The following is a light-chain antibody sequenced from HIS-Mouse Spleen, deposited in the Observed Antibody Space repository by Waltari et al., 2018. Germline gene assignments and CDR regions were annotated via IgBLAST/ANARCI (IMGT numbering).Light chain of an antibody. CDR1: NIGTNS. Sequence: SSVLTQPPSVSVAPGQTARITCGVNNIGTNSVHWHQQKPGQAPVLVVYDDSDRPSGLPERFAGSNSGNTATRTISRVEAGDEADYYCQVWDSSSDHKVFGGGTKLTVL. V-gene: IGLV3-21*02. CDR3: QVWDSSSDHKV. J-gene: IGLJ3*02. CDR2: DDS.